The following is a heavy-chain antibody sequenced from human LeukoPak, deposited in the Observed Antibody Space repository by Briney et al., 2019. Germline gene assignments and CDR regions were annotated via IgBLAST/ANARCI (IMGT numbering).Heavy chain of an antibody. Sequence: PGGSLGLSCSASGFTFTDYSMSWVRQAPGKGLEWVSITSRVSTYIYYADSVKGRFTVSRDNAKSSLYLQMTSLRAEDTAVYFCAREGGDGDYYYYMDVWGKGTTVTVSS. J-gene: IGHJ6*03. D-gene: IGHD2-21*02. CDR2: TSRVSTYI. CDR3: AREGGDGDYYYYMDV. V-gene: IGHV3-21*01. CDR1: GFTFTDYS.